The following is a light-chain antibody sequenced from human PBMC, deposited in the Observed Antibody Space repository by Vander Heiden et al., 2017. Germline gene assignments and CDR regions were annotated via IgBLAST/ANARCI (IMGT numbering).Light chain of an antibody. CDR2: DTS. V-gene: IGKV3-11*01. CDR3: QQRSNWLWT. CDR1: QSVSNY. J-gene: IGKJ1*01. Sequence: IVLTQSPATLSSSPGERATLSCRASQSVSNYLAWYQQKPGQAPRLLICDTSKRATGIPARFSGSGSGTDFTLTISSLEPEDFAVYYCQQRSNWLWTFGQGTKVEIK.